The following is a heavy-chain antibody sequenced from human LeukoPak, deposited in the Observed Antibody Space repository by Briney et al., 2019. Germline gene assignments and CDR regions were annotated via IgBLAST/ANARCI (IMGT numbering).Heavy chain of an antibody. CDR2: ISGDGGST. J-gene: IGHJ4*02. CDR1: GFTSDDYA. Sequence: GGSLRLSCAASGFTSDDYAMHWVRQAPGKGLEWVSLISGDGGSTYYADSVKGRFTISRDNSKNSLYLQMNSLRTEDTALYYCATLSSEGFDYWGQGTLVTVSS. CDR3: ATLSSEGFDY. V-gene: IGHV3-43*02. D-gene: IGHD3-22*01.